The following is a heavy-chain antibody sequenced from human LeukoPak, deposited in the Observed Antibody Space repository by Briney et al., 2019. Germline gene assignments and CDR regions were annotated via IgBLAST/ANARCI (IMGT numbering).Heavy chain of an antibody. Sequence: GESLKISCKGSGXSFMTYWSGWVRQMPGKGLEWMGIIYPGDSDITYSPSFQGQVTISADKSISTAYLQWSSLKASDTAMYYCVRRGKDCSSSSCYGYWGQGTLVTVSS. CDR2: IYPGDSDI. CDR1: GXSFMTYW. CDR3: VRRGKDCSSSSCYGY. D-gene: IGHD3-22*01. J-gene: IGHJ4*02. V-gene: IGHV5-51*01.